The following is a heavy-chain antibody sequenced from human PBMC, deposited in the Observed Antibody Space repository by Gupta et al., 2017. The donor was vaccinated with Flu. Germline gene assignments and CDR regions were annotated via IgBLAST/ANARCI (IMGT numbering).Heavy chain of an antibody. Sequence: WVRQAPGKGLEWISYISSSGSTIYYADSVKGRFTISRDNAKNSLYLQMNSLRAEDTGIYYCARGWRSSGCDFWGQGTLVTVSS. CDR3: ARGWRSSGCDF. J-gene: IGHJ4*02. D-gene: IGHD3-22*01. V-gene: IGHV3-48*03. CDR2: ISSSGSTI.